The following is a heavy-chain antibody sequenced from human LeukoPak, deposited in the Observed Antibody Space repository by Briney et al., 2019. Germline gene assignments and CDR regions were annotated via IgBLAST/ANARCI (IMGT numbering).Heavy chain of an antibody. V-gene: IGHV3-23*01. CDR2: IGGSGGAT. Sequence: GGSLRLSCAASGFTFSNYAMNWVRQAPGKGLEWVSVIGGSGGATYYADSVRGRFTISRDNSKGTLYLQMNSLRAEDTAVYYCASKYYFDNWGQGTLVAVSS. J-gene: IGHJ4*02. CDR3: ASKYYFDN. CDR1: GFTFSNYA.